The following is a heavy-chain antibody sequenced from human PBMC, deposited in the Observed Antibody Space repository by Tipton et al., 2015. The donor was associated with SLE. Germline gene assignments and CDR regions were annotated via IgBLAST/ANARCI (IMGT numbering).Heavy chain of an antibody. CDR2: IYYSGSA. J-gene: IGHJ4*02. V-gene: IGHV4-39*01. D-gene: IGHD6-13*01. CDR3: ARHGPPIAATGLDY. CDR1: GGSISSHY. Sequence: TLSLTCTVSGGSISSHYWGWIRQPPGKGLEWIGSIYYSGSAYYNPSLKSRVTISVDTSKNQFSLKLSSVTATDTAVYYCARHGPPIAATGLDYWGQGTLVTVSS.